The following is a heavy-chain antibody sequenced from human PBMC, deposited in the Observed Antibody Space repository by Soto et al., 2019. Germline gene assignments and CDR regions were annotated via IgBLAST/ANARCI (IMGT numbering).Heavy chain of an antibody. V-gene: IGHV4-39*01. CDR3: ASQAAVATRRGACYFDY. J-gene: IGHJ4*02. CDR1: GDSISSSIYY. Sequence: QLQLQESGPGLVKPSETLSLTCTVSGDSISSSIYYWGWIRQPPGKGLEWIGTIYYSGSTFYNPSLKSRVTISVDTSKNQFSLRLGSVTAADTAVYYCASQAAVATRRGACYFDYWGQGTLVTVSS. D-gene: IGHD6-13*01. CDR2: IYYSGST.